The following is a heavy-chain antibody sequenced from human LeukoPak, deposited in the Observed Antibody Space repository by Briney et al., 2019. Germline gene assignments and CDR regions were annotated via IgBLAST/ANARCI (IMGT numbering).Heavy chain of an antibody. Sequence: SETLSLTCTVSGGSISSSSYFWGWIRQPPGKGLEWIGSIYYSGSTYSNPSLKSRVTISVDTSKNQFSLKLSSVTAADTAVYYCARRYFGQWLRDDKAWFDPWGQGTLVTVSS. CDR3: ARRYFGQWLRDDKAWFDP. J-gene: IGHJ5*02. V-gene: IGHV4-39*01. D-gene: IGHD6-19*01. CDR2: IYYSGST. CDR1: GGSISSSSYF.